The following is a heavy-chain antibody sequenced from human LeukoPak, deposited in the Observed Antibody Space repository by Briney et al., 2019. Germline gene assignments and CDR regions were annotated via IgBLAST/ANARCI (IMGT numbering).Heavy chain of an antibody. CDR3: ARDPQNSVYTYSDF. Sequence: GGSLRLSCAASGFTFSDYYMSRIRQAPGKGLEWVSYISATTGYTNYADSVKGRFTISRDNAKNSLYLQMNTLRAEDTAVYYCARDPQNSVYTYSDFWGQGTLVTVPS. V-gene: IGHV3-11*05. D-gene: IGHD5/OR15-5a*01. CDR1: GFTFSDYY. J-gene: IGHJ4*02. CDR2: ISATTGYT.